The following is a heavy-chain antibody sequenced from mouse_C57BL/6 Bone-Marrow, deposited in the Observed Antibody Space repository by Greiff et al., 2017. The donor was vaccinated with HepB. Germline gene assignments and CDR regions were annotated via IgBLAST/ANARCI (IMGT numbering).Heavy chain of an antibody. D-gene: IGHD1-1*01. J-gene: IGHJ4*01. Sequence: QVQLQQSGPELVKPGASVKISCKASGYSFTSYYINWVKQRPGQGLEWIGCINPGSGNTKYNEKLKGKATLTADTSYSPAYMQLSSLTSEDAAVYYCASEYYGSYYAMDYWGQGTSVTVTS. CDR1: GYSFTSYY. V-gene: IGHV1-66*01. CDR3: ASEYYGSYYAMDY. CDR2: INPGSGNT.